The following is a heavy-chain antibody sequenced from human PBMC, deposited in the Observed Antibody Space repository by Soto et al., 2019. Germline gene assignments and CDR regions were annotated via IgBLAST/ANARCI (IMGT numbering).Heavy chain of an antibody. CDR3: AKDLYGRPGGYYYGMDV. CDR2: INPGSGDT. Sequence: ASVKVSCKASGYTFTGYYLHWVRQAPGQGLEWMGWINPGSGDTNYAQNFQDRVTMIRDTSISTAYLQLISLRAEDTAVYYCAKDLYGRPGGYYYGMDVWGQGTTVTVSS. CDR1: GYTFTGYY. J-gene: IGHJ6*02. V-gene: IGHV1-2*02. D-gene: IGHD3-16*01.